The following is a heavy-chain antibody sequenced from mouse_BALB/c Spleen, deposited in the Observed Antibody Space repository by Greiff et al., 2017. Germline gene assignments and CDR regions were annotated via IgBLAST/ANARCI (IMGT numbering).Heavy chain of an antibody. CDR2: IRNKANGYKS. V-gene: IGHV7-3*02. CDR1: GFPFTDYY. Sequence: EVQVVESGGGLVQPGGSLRLSCAPSGFPFTDYYLSWVRQPPGQALEWLGFIRNKANGYKSEYSASVKGRFTISSDNSQSILYLQMNTLRAEYSATYYCARDEGAPWFDYWGQGTLVTVSA. J-gene: IGHJ3*01. CDR3: ARDEGAPWFDY.